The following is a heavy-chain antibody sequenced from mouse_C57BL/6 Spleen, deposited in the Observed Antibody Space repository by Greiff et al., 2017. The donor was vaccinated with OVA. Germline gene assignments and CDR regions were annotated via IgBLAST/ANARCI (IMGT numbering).Heavy chain of an antibody. J-gene: IGHJ1*03. CDR3: ARSDYGEEGYFDV. D-gene: IGHD1-1*01. CDR1: GYTFTSYW. CDR2: IDPSASYT. Sequence: VQLQQPGAELVMPGGSVKLSCKASGYTFTSYWMHWVKQRPGQGLEWIGEIDPSASYTNYNQKFKGKSTLTVDKSSSTTYMQLSSLTSEDSAGYYCARSDYGEEGYFDVWGTGTTVTVSS. V-gene: IGHV1-69*01.